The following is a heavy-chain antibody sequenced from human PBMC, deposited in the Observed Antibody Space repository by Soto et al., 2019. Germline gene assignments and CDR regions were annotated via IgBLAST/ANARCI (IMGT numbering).Heavy chain of an antibody. J-gene: IGHJ4*02. CDR3: ARQIANSWDSFDY. CDR1: GGSISSSSHY. Sequence: PSETLSLTCTVSGGSISSSSHYWGWIRQPPGKGLEWIASIYYSGSTHYNPSLKGRVTISGDSSKEQFSLRVTSVTAADTAVYYCARQIANSWDSFDYWRQGALVTVSS. V-gene: IGHV4-39*01. D-gene: IGHD6-13*01. CDR2: IYYSGST.